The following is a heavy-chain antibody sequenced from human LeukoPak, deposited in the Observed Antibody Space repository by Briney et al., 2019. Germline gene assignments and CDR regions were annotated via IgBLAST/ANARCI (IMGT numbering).Heavy chain of an antibody. J-gene: IGHJ4*02. CDR3: ANEGAYTSSSPTGY. CDR2: INQDGSEK. V-gene: IGHV3-7*01. Sequence: PGGSLRLSCGASGFTSISYWMSWVRQAPGKGLEWVANINQDGSEKYYVDSVKGRFTISIDNAKNSLCLQMNSLRADDTAVYYCANEGAYTSSSPTGYWGQGTLVTVSS. D-gene: IGHD6-6*01. CDR1: GFTSISYW.